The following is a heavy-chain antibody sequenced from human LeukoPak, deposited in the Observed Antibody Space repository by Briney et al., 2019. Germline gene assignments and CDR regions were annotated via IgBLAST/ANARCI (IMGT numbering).Heavy chain of an antibody. V-gene: IGHV3-23*01. J-gene: IGHJ4*02. CDR2: ISGSGGST. D-gene: IGHD2/OR15-2a*01. CDR3: AKNEREYFDY. CDR1: GFTFSTYA. Sequence: GGSLRLSCVDSGFTFSTYAMSWVRQAPGKGLEWVSAISGSGGSTYYADSVKGRFTISRDNSKNTLYLQMNSLRAEDTAVYYCAKNEREYFDYWGQGTLVTVSS.